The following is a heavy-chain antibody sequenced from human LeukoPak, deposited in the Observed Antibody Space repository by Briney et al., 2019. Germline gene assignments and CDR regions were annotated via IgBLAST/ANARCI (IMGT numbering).Heavy chain of an antibody. D-gene: IGHD5-24*01. CDR1: GFTFSNAW. CDR2: IKSKTDGGTT. Sequence: GGSLRLSCAASGFTFSNAWMGWGRQAPGKGLEWGVRIKSKTDGGTTNYAAPVKVTYTISREDSKNTLYLQMNSLKTADTAVYSCTTAGSWLPLPQYAYWGQGTLVTVSS. J-gene: IGHJ4*02. CDR3: TTAGSWLPLPQYAY. V-gene: IGHV3-15*01.